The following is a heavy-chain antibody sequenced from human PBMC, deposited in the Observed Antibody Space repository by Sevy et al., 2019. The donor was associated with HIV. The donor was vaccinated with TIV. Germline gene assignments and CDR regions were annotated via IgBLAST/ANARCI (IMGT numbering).Heavy chain of an antibody. CDR2: LDPGNGEI. J-gene: IGHJ5*02. V-gene: IGHV1-24*01. CDR1: GYSLRKLS. D-gene: IGHD2-15*01. CDR3: ATVGLGYYSGSSYYQGDWFDP. Sequence: ASVKVSCKVFGYSLRKLSMHWVRQAPGKGLEWMGSLDPGNGEINYAQTLQGRVTMTEDTSTDTAYMELSSLTSEDTATYYCATVGLGYYSGSSYYQGDWFDPWGQGTLVTVSS.